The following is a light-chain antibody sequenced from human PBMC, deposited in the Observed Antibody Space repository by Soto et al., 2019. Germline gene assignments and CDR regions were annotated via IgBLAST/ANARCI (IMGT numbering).Light chain of an antibody. V-gene: IGKV3D-20*02. CDR3: QHRTNWPGTWT. J-gene: IGKJ1*01. CDR1: QSVSSTY. Sequence: EIVLTQSPGTLSLSPGERATLSCRASQSVSSTYLAWYQHKPGQAPRLLIYGASSRATGIPDRFSGSGSGTDFTLIISRVEPEDFAVYYCQHRTNWPGTWTFGQGTKVDIK. CDR2: GAS.